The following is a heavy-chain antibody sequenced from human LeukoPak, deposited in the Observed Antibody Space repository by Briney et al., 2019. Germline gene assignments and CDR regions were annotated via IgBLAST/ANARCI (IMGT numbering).Heavy chain of an antibody. CDR2: ISGSGGST. V-gene: IGHV3-23*01. D-gene: IGHD3-10*01. CDR3: AKGADYYGSGSYYGY. CDR1: GFTFSSYG. J-gene: IGHJ4*02. Sequence: GGSLRLSCAASGFTFSSYGMSWVRQAPGKGLEWVSAISGSGGSTYYADSVKGRFTISRDNSKNTLYLQMNSLRAEDTAVYYCAKGADYYGSGSYYGYWGQGTLVTVSS.